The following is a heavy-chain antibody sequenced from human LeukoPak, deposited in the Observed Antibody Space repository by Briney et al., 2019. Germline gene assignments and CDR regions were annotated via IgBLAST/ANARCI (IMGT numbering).Heavy chain of an antibody. CDR1: GFTFSSYG. CDR2: IWYDGSNK. CDR3: ARDWNYYGSGSYFFRGMDV. D-gene: IGHD3-10*01. J-gene: IGHJ6*02. Sequence: PGRSLRLSCAASGFTFSSYGMHWVRQAPGKGLEWVAVIWYDGSNKYYADSVKGRFTISRDNSKNTLYLQMNRLRAEDTAVYYCARDWNYYGSGSYFFRGMDVWGQGTTVTVSS. V-gene: IGHV3-33*01.